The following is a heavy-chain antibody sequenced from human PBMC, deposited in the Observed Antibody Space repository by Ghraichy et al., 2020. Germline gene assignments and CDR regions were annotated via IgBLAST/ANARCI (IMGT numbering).Heavy chain of an antibody. CDR1: GFSFSGYS. Sequence: LSLTCVGSGFSFSGYSMNWVRQSPEKGLEWISYITSSSRTISYADSVKGRFTISRDNAQNSLYLQMNSLRDEDTAVYYCARGSTVVRFYYYDGMDVWGQGTTVTVSS. D-gene: IGHD4-23*01. J-gene: IGHJ6*02. CDR3: ARGSTVVRFYYYDGMDV. V-gene: IGHV3-48*02. CDR2: ITSSSRTI.